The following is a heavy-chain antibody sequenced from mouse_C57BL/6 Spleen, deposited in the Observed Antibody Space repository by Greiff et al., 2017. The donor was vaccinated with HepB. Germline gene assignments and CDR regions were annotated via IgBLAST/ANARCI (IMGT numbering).Heavy chain of an antibody. CDR1: GYTFTSYD. CDR3: AREGITTKGYFDY. CDR2: IYPRDGST. D-gene: IGHD1-1*01. Sequence: VKLMESGPELVKPGASVKLSCKASGYTFTSYDINWVKQRPGQGLEWIGWIYPRDGSTKYNEKFKGKATLTVDTSSSTAYMELHSRTSEDSAVYFCAREGITTKGYFDYWGQGTTLTVSS. J-gene: IGHJ2*01. V-gene: IGHV1-85*01.